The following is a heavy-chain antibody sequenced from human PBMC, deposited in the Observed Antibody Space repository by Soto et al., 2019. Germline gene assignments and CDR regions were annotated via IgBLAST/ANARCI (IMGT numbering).Heavy chain of an antibody. Sequence: NLGGSLRLSCAASGFTFSSYSMNWVRQSPGKGLEWVSSISSSSSYIYYADSVKGRFTISRDNAKNSLCLQMNSLRAEDTAVYYCARDNTGMTTVTTAGRYYYYYMDVWGKGTTVTVSS. CDR1: GFTFSSYS. CDR2: ISSSSSYI. J-gene: IGHJ6*03. CDR3: ARDNTGMTTVTTAGRYYYYYMDV. D-gene: IGHD4-17*01. V-gene: IGHV3-21*01.